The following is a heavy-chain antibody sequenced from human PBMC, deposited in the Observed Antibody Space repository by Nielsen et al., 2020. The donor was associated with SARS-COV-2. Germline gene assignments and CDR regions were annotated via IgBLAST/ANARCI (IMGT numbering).Heavy chain of an antibody. CDR3: ARGGRITFGGADDAFDI. CDR1: GGSISSGGYS. D-gene: IGHD3-16*01. CDR2: IYHSGRT. V-gene: IGHV4-30-2*01. Sequence: SETLSSTCAVPGGSISSGGYSWSWIRQPPGKGLEWIGYIYHSGRTYYNPSLKSRVTISVDRSKNQFSLKLSSVTAADTAVYYCARGGRITFGGADDAFDIWGQGTMVTVSS. J-gene: IGHJ3*02.